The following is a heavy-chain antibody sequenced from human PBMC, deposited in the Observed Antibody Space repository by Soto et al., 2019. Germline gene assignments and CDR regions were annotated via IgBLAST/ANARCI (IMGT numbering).Heavy chain of an antibody. CDR3: TRASSLDFDF. CDR2: IRRNAYGGTT. Sequence: LRLSCTTSGFTFGDYALSWVRQAPGKGLEWVGFIRRNAYGGTTDYAASLKGRFTISRDDSKSIAYLQMNSLRTEDTALYYCTRASSLDFDFWGQGTLVTVSS. V-gene: IGHV3-49*04. J-gene: IGHJ4*02. D-gene: IGHD3-16*01. CDR1: GFTFGDYA.